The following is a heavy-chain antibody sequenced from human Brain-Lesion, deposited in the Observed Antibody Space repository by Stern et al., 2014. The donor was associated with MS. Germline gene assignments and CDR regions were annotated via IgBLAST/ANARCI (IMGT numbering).Heavy chain of an antibody. CDR2: INGDGSRT. D-gene: IGHD5-18*01. CDR1: GFTFSTYW. J-gene: IGHJ5*02. CDR3: ARAHVDTWDWFDP. Sequence: AQLMQSGGDLVQPGGSLRLSCTASGFTFSTYWMHWVRQAPGKGLVWVSRINGDGSRTSYADSVKGRFTISRDNAKNTLYVQMNSLRVEDTAVYYCARAHVDTWDWFDPWGQGTLVTVSS. V-gene: IGHV3-74*02.